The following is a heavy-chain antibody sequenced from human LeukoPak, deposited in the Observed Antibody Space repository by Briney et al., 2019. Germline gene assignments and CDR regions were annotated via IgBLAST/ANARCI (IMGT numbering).Heavy chain of an antibody. D-gene: IGHD2-15*01. CDR3: ARDRVVGLGIDNAFDI. CDR1: GCTFSSYA. Sequence: SVKVSCKASGCTFSSYAISWVRQAPGQGLEWMGGIIPVFGTANYAQKFQGRVTITADESTSTAYMELSSLRSEDTAVYYCARDRVVGLGIDNAFDIWGHGTMVTVSS. CDR2: IIPVFGTA. V-gene: IGHV1-69*13. J-gene: IGHJ3*02.